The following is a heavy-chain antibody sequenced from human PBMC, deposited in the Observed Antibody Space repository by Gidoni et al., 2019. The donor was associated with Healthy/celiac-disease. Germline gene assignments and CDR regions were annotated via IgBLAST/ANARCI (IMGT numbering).Heavy chain of an antibody. V-gene: IGHV3-7*01. CDR3: AAIVVPAATRNYYYYYGMDV. D-gene: IGHD2-2*01. CDR2: IKQDGSEK. CDR1: GFTFSSYW. Sequence: EVQLVESGGGLVQPGGSLRLSCAASGFTFSSYWMSWVRQAPGKGLEWVANIKQDGSEKYYVDSVKGRFTISRDNAKNSLYLQMNSLRAEDTAVYYCAAIVVPAATRNYYYYYGMDVWGQGTTVTVSS. J-gene: IGHJ6*02.